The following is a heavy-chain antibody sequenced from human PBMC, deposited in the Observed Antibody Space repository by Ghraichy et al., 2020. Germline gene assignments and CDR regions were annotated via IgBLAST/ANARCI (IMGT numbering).Heavy chain of an antibody. J-gene: IGHJ2*01. CDR1: GGTFSSYA. CDR2: IIPIFGTA. D-gene: IGHD3-22*01. CDR3: ARECPSAYDSSGYRNWYFDL. V-gene: IGHV1-69*13. Sequence: SVKVSCKASGGTFSSYAISWVRQAPGQGLEWMGGIIPIFGTANYAQKFQGRVTITADESTSTAYMELSSLRSEDTAVYYCARECPSAYDSSGYRNWYFDLWGRGTLVTVSS.